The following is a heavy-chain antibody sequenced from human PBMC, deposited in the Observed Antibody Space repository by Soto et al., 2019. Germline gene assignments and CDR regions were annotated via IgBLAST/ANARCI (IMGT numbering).Heavy chain of an antibody. CDR3: ARVWGYAFDY. CDR2: IYYSGST. Sequence: LSLTCTVSGGSISSYYWSWIRQPPGKGLEWIGYIYYSGSTNYNPSLKSRVTISVDTSKNQFSLKLSSVTAADTAVYYCARVWGYAFDYWGQGTLVTVSS. V-gene: IGHV4-59*01. D-gene: IGHD3-16*01. CDR1: GGSISSYY. J-gene: IGHJ4*02.